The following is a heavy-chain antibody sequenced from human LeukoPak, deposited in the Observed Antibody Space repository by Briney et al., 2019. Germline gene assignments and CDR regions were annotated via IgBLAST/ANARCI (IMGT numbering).Heavy chain of an antibody. J-gene: IGHJ6*03. Sequence: GASVKVSCKASGGTFSSYAISWVRQAPGQGLEWMGGIIPIFGTANYAQKFQGRVTITTDESTSTAYMELSSLRSEDTAVYYCARAAMVGGYYYYYMDVWGKGTTVTVSS. CDR3: ARAAMVGGYYYYYMDV. V-gene: IGHV1-69*05. CDR2: IIPIFGTA. D-gene: IGHD5-18*01. CDR1: GGTFSSYA.